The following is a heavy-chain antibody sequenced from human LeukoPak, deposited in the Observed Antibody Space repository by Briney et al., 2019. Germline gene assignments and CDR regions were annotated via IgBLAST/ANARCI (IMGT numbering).Heavy chain of an antibody. V-gene: IGHV3-13*01. CDR3: ARGPFGSNWFGP. J-gene: IGHJ5*02. D-gene: IGHD3-16*01. Sequence: GGSLRLSCAASGFTFSSYDMHWVRQAAGKGLEWVSAIGTAGDTYYPGSVKGRFTISRENVKNSLYLQMNSLRAGDTAVYYCARGPFGSNWFGPWGQGTLVTVSS. CDR2: IGTAGDT. CDR1: GFTFSSYD.